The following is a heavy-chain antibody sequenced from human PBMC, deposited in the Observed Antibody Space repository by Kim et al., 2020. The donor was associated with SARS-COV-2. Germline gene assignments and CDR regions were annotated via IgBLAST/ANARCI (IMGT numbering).Heavy chain of an antibody. CDR2: INHSGST. CDR1: GGSFSGYY. V-gene: IGHV4-34*01. D-gene: IGHD6-19*01. CDR3: ARVGKQWLVWISRDYYYYGMDA. J-gene: IGHJ6*02. Sequence: SETLSLTCAVYGGSFSGYYWSWIRQPPGKGLEWIGEINHSGSTNYNPSLKSRVTISVDTSKNQFSLKLSSVTAADTAVYYCARVGKQWLVWISRDYYYYGMDAWGQGTTVTVSS.